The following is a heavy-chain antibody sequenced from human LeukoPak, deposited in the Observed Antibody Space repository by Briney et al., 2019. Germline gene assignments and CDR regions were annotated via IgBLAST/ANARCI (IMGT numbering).Heavy chain of an antibody. CDR3: ARGHNSGYDMYYYDAYYYYYMDV. Sequence: SVKVSCKASGVTFSSYAISWVRQAAGQGLEWMGGIIPIFVTANYAQKFQGRVTITTDESTSTAYMELSSLRSEDTAVYYCARGHNSGYDMYYYDAYYYYYMDVWGKGTTVTVSS. CDR1: GVTFSSYA. V-gene: IGHV1-69*05. D-gene: IGHD3-22*01. CDR2: IIPIFVTA. J-gene: IGHJ6*03.